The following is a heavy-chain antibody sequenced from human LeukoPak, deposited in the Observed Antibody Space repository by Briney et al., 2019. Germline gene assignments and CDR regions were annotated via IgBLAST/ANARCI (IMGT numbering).Heavy chain of an antibody. D-gene: IGHD3-10*01. J-gene: IGHJ4*02. V-gene: IGHV3-23*01. CDR2: ISGSGGST. CDR3: AKAGGYYYGSGDYDY. CDR1: GFTFSSYS. Sequence: GGSLRLSCAASGFTFSSYSMSWVRQAPGKGLEWVSAISGSGGSTYYADSVKGRFTISRDNSKNTLYLQMNSLRAEDTAVYYCAKAGGYYYGSGDYDYWGQGTLVTVSS.